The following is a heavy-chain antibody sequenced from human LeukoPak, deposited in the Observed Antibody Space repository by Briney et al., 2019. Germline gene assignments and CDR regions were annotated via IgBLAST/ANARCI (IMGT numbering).Heavy chain of an antibody. CDR2: VVNSGSNT. Sequence: PGGSLRLSCAASGFTFSTYAMSWVRQAPGKGLEWVSGVVNSGSNTYYVDSVKGRFTISRDNSKNMLWLQMNSLRAEDTAVYYCVAAMTEYWYLDLWGRGTLVTVSS. J-gene: IGHJ2*01. CDR3: VAAMTEYWYLDL. D-gene: IGHD2-21*02. CDR1: GFTFSTYA. V-gene: IGHV3-23*05.